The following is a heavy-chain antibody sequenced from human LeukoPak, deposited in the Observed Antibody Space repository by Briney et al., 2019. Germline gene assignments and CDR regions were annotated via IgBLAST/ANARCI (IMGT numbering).Heavy chain of an antibody. D-gene: IGHD1-26*01. J-gene: IGHJ4*02. CDR2: INLNSGGT. CDR3: ARVPLHWEYFDY. Sequence: EASVKVSCKASGYTFTGYYMHWVRQAPGQGLEWMGWINLNSGGTNYAQKFQGRVTMTRDTSISTAYMELSRLRSDDTAVYYCARVPLHWEYFDYWGQGTLVTVSS. V-gene: IGHV1-2*02. CDR1: GYTFTGYY.